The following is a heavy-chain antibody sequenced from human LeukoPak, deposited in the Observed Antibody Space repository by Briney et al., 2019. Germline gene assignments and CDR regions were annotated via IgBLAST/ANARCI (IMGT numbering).Heavy chain of an antibody. Sequence: GGSLRPSCAASGFTFDDYAMHWVRQAPGKGLEWVSGISWNSGSIGYADSVKGRFAISRDNAKNSLYLQMNSLRAEDTALYYCAKDIRRWLQSSYFDYWGQGTLVTVSS. CDR3: AKDIRRWLQSSYFDY. V-gene: IGHV3-9*01. CDR2: ISWNSGSI. J-gene: IGHJ4*02. CDR1: GFTFDDYA. D-gene: IGHD5-24*01.